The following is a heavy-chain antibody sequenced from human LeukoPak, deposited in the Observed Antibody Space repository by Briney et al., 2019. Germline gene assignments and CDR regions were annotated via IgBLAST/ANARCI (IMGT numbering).Heavy chain of an antibody. J-gene: IGHJ4*02. CDR3: ARLGVDGILNDY. V-gene: IGHV1-2*02. CDR1: GYTFTGYY. CDR2: INPNSGGT. D-gene: IGHD2-15*01. Sequence: ASVKVSCKASGYTFTGYYMHWVRQAPGQGLEWMGWINPNSGGTNYAQKFQGRVTMTRDTSISTAYMELSRLSSDDTAVYYCARLGVDGILNDYWGQGTLVTVSS.